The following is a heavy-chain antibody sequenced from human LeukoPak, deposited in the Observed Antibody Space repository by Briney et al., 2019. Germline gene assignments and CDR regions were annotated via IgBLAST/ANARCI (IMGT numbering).Heavy chain of an antibody. Sequence: ASVKVSCKASGYTFTSYYMHWVRQAPGQGLEWMGIINPSGGSTSYAQKFQGRVTMTRDTSTSTVYMELSSLRSEDTAVYYCARVPPDDSSGWYYFDYWGQGTLVTVSS. CDR2: INPSGGST. D-gene: IGHD6-19*01. CDR1: GYTFTSYY. J-gene: IGHJ4*02. V-gene: IGHV1-46*01. CDR3: ARVPPDDSSGWYYFDY.